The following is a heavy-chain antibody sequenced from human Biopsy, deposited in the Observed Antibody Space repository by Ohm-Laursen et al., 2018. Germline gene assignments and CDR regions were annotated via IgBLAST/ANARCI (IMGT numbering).Heavy chain of an antibody. CDR1: GGSFSGSY. CDR2: MSHSGST. J-gene: IGHJ4*02. D-gene: IGHD5-12*01. V-gene: IGHV4-34*01. Sequence: SDTLSLTCAVYGGSFSGSYWTWIRQPPGKGLEWLGEMSHSGSTNHNRSLKSRVTISMDTSKNQFSLKLTSVTAADTAVYYCARWEVGYSANDLRFDYWGQGTLVTVSS. CDR3: ARWEVGYSANDLRFDY.